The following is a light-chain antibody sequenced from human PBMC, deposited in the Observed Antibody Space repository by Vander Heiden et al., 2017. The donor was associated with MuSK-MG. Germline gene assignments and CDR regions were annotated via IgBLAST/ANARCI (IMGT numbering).Light chain of an antibody. Sequence: EIVMTQSPATLSVSPGEGATLSCRASQSVSSNLAWYQQKPGQAPRLLIYGASTRATGIPARFSGSGYGTEFTLIISSLQSEDFAVYYCQQYHNWPPATFGHGTKVDIK. V-gene: IGKV3-15*01. J-gene: IGKJ3*01. CDR3: QQYHNWPPAT. CDR1: QSVSSN. CDR2: GAS.